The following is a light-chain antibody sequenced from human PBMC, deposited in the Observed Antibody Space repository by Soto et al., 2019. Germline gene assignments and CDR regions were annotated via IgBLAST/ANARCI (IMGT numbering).Light chain of an antibody. J-gene: IGKJ5*01. CDR3: QQAYSFPIT. CDR1: QSISTY. Sequence: DIQITPSPSSLSASVGDRVTITCRASQSISTYLNWYQQKPGKAPKLLMHAASSLDRGVPSRFSGSGSGTDFTLSINSLQPEDFATYYCQQAYSFPITFGQGTRLEIK. V-gene: IGKV1-39*01. CDR2: AAS.